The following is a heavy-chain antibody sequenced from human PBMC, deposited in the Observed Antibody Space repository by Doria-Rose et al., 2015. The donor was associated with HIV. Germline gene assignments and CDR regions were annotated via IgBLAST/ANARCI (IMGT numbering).Heavy chain of an antibody. CDR2: ISWDSGAK. Sequence: VQLQESGGGLVQPGRSLRLSCVGSGFSFESYAMHWVRLAPAQGLEWVAGISWDSGAKGNADSVEGRFTISRDNAKKSVYLEMRSLRPEDTAFYYCAKAPIIGPKYYFYMDVWGKGTSVTVSS. CDR1: GFSFESYA. CDR3: AKAPIIGPKYYFYMDV. D-gene: IGHD3-3*01. V-gene: IGHV3-9*01. J-gene: IGHJ6*03.